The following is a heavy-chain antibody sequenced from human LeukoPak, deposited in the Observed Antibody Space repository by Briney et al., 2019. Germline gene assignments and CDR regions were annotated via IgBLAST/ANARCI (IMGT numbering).Heavy chain of an antibody. V-gene: IGHV3-30*18. CDR3: AKGPRIQLWGIDY. D-gene: IGHD5-18*01. CDR2: ISYDESYK. Sequence: PGGSLRLSCAASGFTFSNYGMHWVRQAPGKGLEWVAVISYDESYKYYADSVKGRFTISRDNSKNTLFLQMNSLRAEDTAVYYCAKGPRIQLWGIDYWGQGTLVTVSS. CDR1: GFTFSNYG. J-gene: IGHJ4*02.